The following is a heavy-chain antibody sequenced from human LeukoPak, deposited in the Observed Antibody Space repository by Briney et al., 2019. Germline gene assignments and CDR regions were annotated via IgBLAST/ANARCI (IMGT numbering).Heavy chain of an antibody. CDR3: ARDTPRTAGSWFDP. Sequence: EASVKVSCKASGYTFTGYYMHWVRQAPGQGLEWMGWINPNSGGTNYAQKFQGRVTMTRDTSISTAYMELSRLRSDDTAVYYCARDTPRTAGSWFDPWGQGTLVTVSS. J-gene: IGHJ5*02. CDR1: GYTFTGYY. CDR2: INPNSGGT. D-gene: IGHD6-13*01. V-gene: IGHV1-2*02.